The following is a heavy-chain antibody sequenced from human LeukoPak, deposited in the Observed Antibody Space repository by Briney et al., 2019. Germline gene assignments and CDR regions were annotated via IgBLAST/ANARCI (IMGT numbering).Heavy chain of an antibody. V-gene: IGHV3-23*01. CDR2: ITGSDGSS. D-gene: IGHD3-9*01. CDR3: AKWGDYDILTGYYVPDY. J-gene: IGHJ4*02. CDR1: GFTFTNYA. Sequence: GGSLRLSCVASGFTFTNYAMSWVRQAPGKGLEWVSAITGSDGSSYYADSVKGRFTISRDNSKNTLYLQVNSLRTEDTAVYYCAKWGDYDILTGYYVPDYWGQGTLVTVSS.